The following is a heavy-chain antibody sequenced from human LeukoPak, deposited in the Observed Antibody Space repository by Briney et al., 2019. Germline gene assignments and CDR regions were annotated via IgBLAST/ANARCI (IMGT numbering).Heavy chain of an antibody. CDR2: IYHSSNT. CDR1: GYSISSGYY. CDR3: AAIAVARQFDF. V-gene: IGHV4-38-2*01. D-gene: IGHD6-19*01. Sequence: PSETLSLNCAVSGYSISSGYYWGWIRQPPGKGLEWIGNIYHSSNTYYSPSLKSRVTISVDMSKNHFSLKLSSMTAADTAVYYCAAIAVARQFDFWGQGILVTVPS. J-gene: IGHJ4*02.